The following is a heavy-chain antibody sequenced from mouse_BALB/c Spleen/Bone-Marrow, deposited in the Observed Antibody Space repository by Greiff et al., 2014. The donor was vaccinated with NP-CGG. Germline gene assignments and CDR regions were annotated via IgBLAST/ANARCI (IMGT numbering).Heavy chain of an antibody. CDR2: ITGGGTT. D-gene: IGHD1-2*01. CDR1: GITVSSYT. J-gene: IGHJ4*01. Sequence: EESLKFSCAASGITVSSYTMSWVRQTPEKRLEWVASITGGGTTYYPDSVKGRFTISRDNARNILYLQVSSLRSEDTAIYYCARHYGYVDAMDYWGQGTSVTVSS. CDR3: ARHYGYVDAMDY. V-gene: IGHV5-6-5*01.